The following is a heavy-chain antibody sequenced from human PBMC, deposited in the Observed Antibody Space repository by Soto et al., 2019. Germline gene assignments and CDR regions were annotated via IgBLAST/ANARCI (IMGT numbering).Heavy chain of an antibody. CDR2: IYSGGST. Sequence: GALRRSCAASGGSVSSNYMSWVRQAPGKGLEWVSVIYSGGSTYYADSVKGRFTISRDNSKNALYLQMNSLRAEHTAVYSCARDDSDSSGYYYGYFQHWPQGTLVTLS. D-gene: IGHD3-22*01. CDR1: GGSVSSNY. CDR3: ARDDSDSSGYYYGYFQH. J-gene: IGHJ1*01. V-gene: IGHV3-53*01.